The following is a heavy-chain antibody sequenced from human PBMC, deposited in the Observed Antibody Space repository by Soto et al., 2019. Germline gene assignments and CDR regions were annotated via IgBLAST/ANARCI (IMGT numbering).Heavy chain of an antibody. V-gene: IGHV4-30-2*01. CDR1: GASLTRGGYS. J-gene: IGHJ4*02. CDR2: SYLSGNT. D-gene: IGHD4-17*01. CDR3: AIRTDNGVDF. Sequence: QLQLQESDSRLVKPAQTFSLTCADSGASLTRGGYSWSWVRQPPGKVLEFIVYSYLSGNTYLNPSLTSRVSISLYDSSNHISLTVNSVTDADTAVHDCAIRTDNGVDFWGQGTLVIVSS.